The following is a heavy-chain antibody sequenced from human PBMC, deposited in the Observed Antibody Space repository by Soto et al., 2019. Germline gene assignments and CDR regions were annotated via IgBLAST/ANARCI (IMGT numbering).Heavy chain of an antibody. D-gene: IGHD2-15*01. CDR1: GFTFSSYG. CDR2: ISYDGSNK. CDR3: AKDRAVVAARIFDY. J-gene: IGHJ4*02. V-gene: IGHV3-30*18. Sequence: GGSLRLSCAASGFTFSSYGMHWVRQAPGKGLEWVAVISYDGSNKYYADSVKGRFTISRDNSKNTLYLQMNSLRAEDTAVYYCAKDRAVVAARIFDYWGQGTLVTVSS.